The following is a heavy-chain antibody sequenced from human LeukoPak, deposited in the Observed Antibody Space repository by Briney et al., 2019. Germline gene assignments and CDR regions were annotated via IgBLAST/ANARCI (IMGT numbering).Heavy chain of an antibody. CDR1: DDSSSSGGHS. D-gene: IGHD4-17*01. CDR3: ARGLVTVTKGFDI. V-gene: IGHV4-30-2*01. Sequence: SETLSLTCAVSDDSSSSGGHSWNWIRQPPGRGLEWIGYIDQSGSVYYNPSLKSRVTISVNRTKNQFSLKLSSVTAADTAVYYCARGLVTVTKGFDIWGQGTMVSVSS. J-gene: IGHJ3*02. CDR2: IDQSGSV.